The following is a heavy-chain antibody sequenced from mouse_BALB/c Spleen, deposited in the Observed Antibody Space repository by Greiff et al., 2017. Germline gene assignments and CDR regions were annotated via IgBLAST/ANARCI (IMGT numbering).Heavy chain of an antibody. CDR1: GYTFPDYN. J-gene: IGHJ2*01. Sequence: EVQLQQSGPELVQPGASVQISCKASGYTFPDYNMHWVKQSHGKSLEWIGYIYPYNGGTGYNQKFKSKATLTVDNSSSTAYMELRSLTSEDSAVFDCSRSRRERYYGYLDYGGGGTTLIDSP. D-gene: IGHD1-1*01. CDR3: SRSRRERYYGYLDY. CDR2: IYPYNGGT. V-gene: IGHV1S29*02.